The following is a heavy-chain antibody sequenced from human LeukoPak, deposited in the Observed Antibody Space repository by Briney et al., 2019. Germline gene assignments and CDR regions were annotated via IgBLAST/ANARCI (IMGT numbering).Heavy chain of an antibody. J-gene: IGHJ6*03. CDR3: ARATYGDYRYYYFYLDV. CDR2: IYTSGSS. CDR1: GGSINSYY. V-gene: IGHV4-4*07. Sequence: SETLSLTYTVSGGSINSYYWSWIRQPAGKGLEWIGRIYTSGSSNYNPSLKSRVTMSVDTSKNQFSLRLTSVTAADTAVYYCARATYGDYRYYYFYLDVSGEGATVTVSS. D-gene: IGHD4-17*01.